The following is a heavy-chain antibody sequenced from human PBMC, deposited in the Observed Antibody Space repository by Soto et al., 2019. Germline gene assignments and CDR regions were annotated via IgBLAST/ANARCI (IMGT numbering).Heavy chain of an antibody. V-gene: IGHV3-23*01. CDR2: ISGSGGST. J-gene: IGHJ2*01. D-gene: IGHD4-17*01. Sequence: EVHLLESGGGLVQPGGSLRLSCAASGFTFSSYSMNWFRQAPVKGLEWVSVISGSGGSTYYADAVKGRFTISRDNSKNTLYLQMNSLRAEDTAVYYCAKRTVGWYFDLWGRGTLVNVSS. CDR1: GFTFSSYS. CDR3: AKRTVGWYFDL.